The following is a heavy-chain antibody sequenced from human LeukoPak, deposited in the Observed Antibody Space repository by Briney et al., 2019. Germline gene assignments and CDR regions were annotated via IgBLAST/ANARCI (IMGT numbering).Heavy chain of an antibody. CDR2: IYSGGST. D-gene: IGHD3-22*01. CDR1: GFTVSSNY. V-gene: IGHV3-66*01. Sequence: GGSPRHSCAASGFTVSSNYMSWGRHAPGEGLWWVSVIYSGGSTYYADSVKGRFTISRDNSKITLYLQMNSLRAEDTAVYYCASSVVVMDAFDIWGQGTMVTVSS. CDR3: ASSVVVMDAFDI. J-gene: IGHJ3*02.